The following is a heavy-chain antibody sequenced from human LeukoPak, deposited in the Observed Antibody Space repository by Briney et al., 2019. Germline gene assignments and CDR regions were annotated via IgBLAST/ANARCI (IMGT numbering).Heavy chain of an antibody. J-gene: IGHJ4*02. CDR2: ISGSGYTI. V-gene: IGHV3-11*01. Sequence: GGSLRLSCAASGFTFSSHAMSWIRQAPGKGLEWLSYISGSGYTIYYAESVRGRFTISRDNAKNSLYLQMNSLRAEDTAVYYCARDLVRHYYGSGSYDYWGQGTLVTVSS. CDR3: ARDLVRHYYGSGSYDY. CDR1: GFTFSSHA. D-gene: IGHD3-10*01.